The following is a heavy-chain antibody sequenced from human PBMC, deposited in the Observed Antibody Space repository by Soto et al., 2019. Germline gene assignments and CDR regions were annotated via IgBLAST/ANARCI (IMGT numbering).Heavy chain of an antibody. CDR1: GGSFGGYF. V-gene: IGHV4-34*01. J-gene: IGHJ5*01. CDR2: INHSGGT. Sequence: SETLSLTCAVYGGSFGGYFWSWMRQPPGKGLEWIGEINHSGGTNYNPSLKSRITISLDTSKNQFSLKLSSVTAADTAVYYCARGAVPRHYNFWSGYYFADWFDSWGQGSLVTVSS. CDR3: ARGAVPRHYNFWSGYYFADWFDS. D-gene: IGHD3-3*01.